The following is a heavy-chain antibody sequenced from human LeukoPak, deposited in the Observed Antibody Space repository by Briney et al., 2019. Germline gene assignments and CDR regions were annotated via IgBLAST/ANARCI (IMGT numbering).Heavy chain of an antibody. CDR1: GFTFSTYS. J-gene: IGHJ4*02. Sequence: GGFLRLSCAASGFTFSTYSMNWVRLAPGKGLEWVSGITGSGDTTNYADSVRGRFTISRDSSKNTLYLQMNNLGAEDTAVYFCAKGKWETASYDPWDYWGQGTLVTVSS. CDR3: AKGKWETASYDPWDY. V-gene: IGHV3-23*01. CDR2: ITGSGDTT. D-gene: IGHD2-21*02.